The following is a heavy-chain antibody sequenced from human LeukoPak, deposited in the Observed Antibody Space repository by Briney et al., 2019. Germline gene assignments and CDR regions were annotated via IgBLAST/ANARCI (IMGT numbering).Heavy chain of an antibody. Sequence: PGGSLRLSCAASGFTFSSYSMNWVRQAPGKGLECVSSISSSSSYIYYADSVKGRFTISRDNAKNSLYLQMNSLRAEDTAVYYCARGFTVTPDYWGQGTLVTVSS. J-gene: IGHJ4*02. D-gene: IGHD4-17*01. CDR3: ARGFTVTPDY. CDR2: ISSSSSYI. CDR1: GFTFSSYS. V-gene: IGHV3-21*01.